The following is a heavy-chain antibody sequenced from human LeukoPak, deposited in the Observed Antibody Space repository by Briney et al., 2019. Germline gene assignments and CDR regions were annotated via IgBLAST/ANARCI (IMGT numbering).Heavy chain of an antibody. J-gene: IGHJ5*02. D-gene: IGHD5-12*01. CDR2: IIPSLGTA. CDR3: ARSGSSRRDPAWFDP. V-gene: IGHV1-69*08. CDR1: GYTFTGYY. Sequence: GASVKVSCKASGYTFTGYYMHWVRQAPGQGLEWMGRIIPSLGTAHYAPKFQGRVTFSADKSTTTAYMDLRSLRSDDTALYYCARSGSSRRDPAWFDPWGQGTLVTVSS.